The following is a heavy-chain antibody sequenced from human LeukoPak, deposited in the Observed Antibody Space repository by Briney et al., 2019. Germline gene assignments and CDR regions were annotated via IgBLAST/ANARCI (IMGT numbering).Heavy chain of an antibody. Sequence: PGGSLRLSCAASGFTFSNYWLHWVRKAPGKGLVWVSRIDANAKTTSYADSVKGRFTISTDNAKKTLYLQMNSLRVEDTAVYYCLTVVETTIAAFDIWGQGTMVTVSS. V-gene: IGHV3-74*01. J-gene: IGHJ3*02. CDR3: LTVVETTIAAFDI. D-gene: IGHD1-26*01. CDR2: IDANAKTT. CDR1: GFTFSNYW.